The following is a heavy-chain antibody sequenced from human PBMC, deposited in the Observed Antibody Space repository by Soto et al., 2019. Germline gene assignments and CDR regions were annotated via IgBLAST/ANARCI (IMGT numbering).Heavy chain of an antibody. Sequence: PGGSLRLSCAVSGGTFNRHAINWVRQAPGKGLEWVAVISFDGKNKYYGDSVEGRFTVSGENFNNTVYLQMNSLRGEDTAVYFCARDRWEQAPPRYYYGMDVWGQGTTVTVSS. J-gene: IGHJ6*02. CDR2: ISFDGKNK. D-gene: IGHD1-26*01. V-gene: IGHV3-30*04. CDR3: ARDRWEQAPPRYYYGMDV. CDR1: GGTFNRHA.